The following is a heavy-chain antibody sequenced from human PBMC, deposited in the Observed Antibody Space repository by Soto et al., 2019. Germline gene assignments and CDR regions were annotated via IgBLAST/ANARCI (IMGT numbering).Heavy chain of an antibody. CDR1: GFTFGDYA. CDR2: IRSKAYGGTT. D-gene: IGHD7-27*01. CDR3: TRDGTLTGRNPDYGMDV. J-gene: IGHJ6*02. Sequence: GGSLRLSCTASGFTFGDYAMSWVRQAPGKGLEWVGFIRSKAYGGTTEYAASVKGRFTISRDDSKSIAYLQMNSLKTEETAVYYCTRDGTLTGRNPDYGMDVWGQGTTVTVSS. V-gene: IGHV3-49*04.